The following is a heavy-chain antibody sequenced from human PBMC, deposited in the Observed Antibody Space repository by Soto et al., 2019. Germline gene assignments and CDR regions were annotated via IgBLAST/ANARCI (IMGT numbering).Heavy chain of an antibody. Sequence: QITLKESGPTLVKPTQTLALTCTFSGFSLSSSGVGVGWIRQPPGKALEWLALIYWNDDKRYSPSLKTRLTISKDTSKNHVVRTMTNMDPVDTGTYYCALSPFYDHSGYPDYWGQGTLVTVSS. V-gene: IGHV2-5*01. J-gene: IGHJ4*02. D-gene: IGHD3-22*01. CDR2: IYWNDDK. CDR1: GFSLSSSGVG. CDR3: ALSPFYDHSGYPDY.